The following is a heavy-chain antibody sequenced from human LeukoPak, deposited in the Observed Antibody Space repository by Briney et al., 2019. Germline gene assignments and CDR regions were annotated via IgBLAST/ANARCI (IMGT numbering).Heavy chain of an antibody. CDR3: AKDAIKGYPPGSADY. V-gene: IGHV3-30*02. J-gene: IGHJ4*02. CDR1: GFTFSSYG. CDR2: IRYDGSNK. Sequence: GGSLRLSCAASGFTFSSYGMHWVRQAPGKGLEWVAFIRYDGSNKYYADSVKGRFPISRDNSKNTLYLQMNSLRAEDTAVYYCAKDAIKGYPPGSADYWGQGTLVTVSS. D-gene: IGHD2-21*01.